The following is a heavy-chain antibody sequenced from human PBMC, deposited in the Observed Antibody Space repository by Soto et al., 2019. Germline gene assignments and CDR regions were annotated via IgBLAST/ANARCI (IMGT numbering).Heavy chain of an antibody. D-gene: IGHD2-15*01. Sequence: ASETLSLTCTVSGGSISSYYWSWIRQPPGRGLELLGYVYYSGDTNYNPSLGSRVTISVDTSKEQFSLKLTSVTAADTAVYYCARVQPQFSFHFYGLDIWGQGILVTVSS. V-gene: IGHV4-59*01. J-gene: IGHJ6*02. CDR1: GGSISSYY. CDR3: ARVQPQFSFHFYGLDI. CDR2: VYYSGDT.